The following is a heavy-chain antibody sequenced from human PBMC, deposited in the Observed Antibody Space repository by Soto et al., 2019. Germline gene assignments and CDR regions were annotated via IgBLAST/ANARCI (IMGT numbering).Heavy chain of an antibody. CDR3: VRGTYSSLTNYFDY. V-gene: IGHV3-64D*06. D-gene: IGHD6-19*01. CDR2: ISNDGGST. Sequence: GGSLRLSCSASGFTFIIYAMHWVRQAPGKGLEYVSAISNDGGSTYYADSVKGRFTISRDNSKNTLYLQMSSLRAEDTAVYYCVRGTYSSLTNYFDYWGQGTLVTVPQ. J-gene: IGHJ4*02. CDR1: GFTFIIYA.